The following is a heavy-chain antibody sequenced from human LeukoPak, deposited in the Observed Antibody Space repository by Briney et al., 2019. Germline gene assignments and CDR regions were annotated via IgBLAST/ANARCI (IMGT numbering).Heavy chain of an antibody. CDR2: FYDGGSI. V-gene: IGHV4-39*01. CDR3: GRPYRVYGHFPFDY. D-gene: IGHD3-10*01. J-gene: IGHJ4*02. CDR1: GASISGSPYY. Sequence: SETLSLTCTVSGASISGSPYYWGWIRQSPGKGLEWIGSFYDGGSIYYNPSLESRVIVSVDTSKNQFSPNMSSVTAADTAMYYCGRPYRVYGHFPFDYWGQGTLVTVSS.